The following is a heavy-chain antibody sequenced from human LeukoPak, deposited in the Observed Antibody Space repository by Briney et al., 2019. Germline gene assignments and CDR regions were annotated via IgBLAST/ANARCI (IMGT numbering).Heavy chain of an antibody. CDR3: ASEYYYGSGSYYIDY. Sequence: GASVKVSCKASGYTFTGYYMHWVRQAPGQGLEWMGRINPNSGGTNYAQKFQGRVTMTRDTSISTAYMELSRLRSDDTAVYYCASEYYYGSGSYYIDYWGQGTLVTVSS. V-gene: IGHV1-2*06. CDR2: INPNSGGT. J-gene: IGHJ4*02. CDR1: GYTFTGYY. D-gene: IGHD3-10*01.